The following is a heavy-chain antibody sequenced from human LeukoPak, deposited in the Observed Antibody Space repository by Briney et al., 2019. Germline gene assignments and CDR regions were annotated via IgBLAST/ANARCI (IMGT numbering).Heavy chain of an antibody. CDR2: ITSRTDGGTT. J-gene: IGHJ4*02. V-gene: IGHV3-15*05. D-gene: IGHD3-16*02. CDR3: TTDPNFDYVWGTYRLDY. CDR1: GFTFSDAW. Sequence: GGSLRLSCAASGFTFSDAWMTWVCQAPGKGLEWVGRITSRTDGGTTDYAAPVKGKFTFSRDDSKNTLYLQMNSLKTEDTAVYYCTTDPNFDYVWGTYRLDYWGQGTLVTVSS.